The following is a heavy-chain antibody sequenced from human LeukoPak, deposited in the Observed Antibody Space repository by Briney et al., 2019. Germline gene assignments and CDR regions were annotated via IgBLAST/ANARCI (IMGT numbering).Heavy chain of an antibody. CDR1: GGSISSGGYY. D-gene: IGHD3-10*01. CDR3: ARGGSGSYYFDY. J-gene: IGHJ4*02. V-gene: IGHV4-31*03. CDR2: IYYSGST. Sequence: PSETLSLTCTVSGGSISSGGYYWSWIRQHPGKGLEWIGYIYYSGSTYYNPSLKSRVTISVDTSKNQFSLRLSSVTAADTAVYYCARGGSGSYYFDYWGQGTLVTVSS.